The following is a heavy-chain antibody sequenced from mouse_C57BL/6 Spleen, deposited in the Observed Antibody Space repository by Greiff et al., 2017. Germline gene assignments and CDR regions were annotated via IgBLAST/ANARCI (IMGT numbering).Heavy chain of an antibody. CDR1: GYTFTDYN. D-gene: IGHD4-1*01. CDR3: ARRAVVGRWYFDV. V-gene: IGHV1-18*01. CDR2: INPNNGGT. J-gene: IGHJ1*03. Sequence: VQLQQSGPELVKPGASVKIPCKASGYTFTDYNMDWVKQSHGKSLEWIGDINPNNGGTIYNQKFKGKATLTVDKSSSTAYMELRSLTSEDTAVYYCARRAVVGRWYFDVWGTGTTVTVSS.